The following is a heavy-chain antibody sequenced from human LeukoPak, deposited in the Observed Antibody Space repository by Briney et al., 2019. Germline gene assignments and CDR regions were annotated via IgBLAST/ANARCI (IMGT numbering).Heavy chain of an antibody. D-gene: IGHD1-26*01. CDR2: IRSDGYHT. J-gene: IGHJ4*02. V-gene: IGHV3-30*02. CDR3: AKPSGSGVDY. CDR1: GFIFDTHD. Sequence: GGSLRLSCGASGFIFDTHDMHWVRQAPDKGLEWVAFIRSDGYHTYYADSVKGRFTITRDNSKNTLYLQMNSLRLEDMAVYYCAKPSGSGVDYWGRGTRVTVSS.